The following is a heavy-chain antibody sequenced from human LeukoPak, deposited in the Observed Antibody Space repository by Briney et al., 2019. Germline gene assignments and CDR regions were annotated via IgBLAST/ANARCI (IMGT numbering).Heavy chain of an antibody. V-gene: IGHV3-48*02. D-gene: IGHD3-10*01. J-gene: IGHJ4*02. Sequence: GGSLRLSCAASGFTFSSYSMNWVRQAPGKGLEWISYVSYSSSTIYYADSVKGRFTISRDNAKNSLYLQMNSLRDEDTAVYYCARDAHIVRGVNPLDYWGQGTLVTISS. CDR1: GFTFSSYS. CDR3: ARDAHIVRGVNPLDY. CDR2: VSYSSSTI.